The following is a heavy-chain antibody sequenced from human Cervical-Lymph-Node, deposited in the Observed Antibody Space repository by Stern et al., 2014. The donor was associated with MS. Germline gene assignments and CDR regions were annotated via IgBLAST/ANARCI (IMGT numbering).Heavy chain of an antibody. D-gene: IGHD6-13*01. CDR3: ARDQGGIADS. Sequence: VQLVQSAAEVKKPGSSVQVSCKASGGSFSMDSISWVRQAPGQGLEGMGGRAPMFGTSNGAERVGGGGGTTADVSTSTAYMELTSLRSEDTAVYFCARDQGGIADSWGQGTLVIVSS. V-gene: IGHV1-69*12. CDR1: GGSFSMDS. CDR2: RAPMFGTS. J-gene: IGHJ4*02.